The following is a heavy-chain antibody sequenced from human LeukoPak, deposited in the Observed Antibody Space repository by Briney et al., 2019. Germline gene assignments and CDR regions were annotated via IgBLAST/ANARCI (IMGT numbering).Heavy chain of an antibody. CDR3: ARDLNANDAFDI. Sequence: PSETLSLACAVYSGSFSGYYWNWIRQPPGKGLEWIGEINHSGGTNYTPSLKNRVSMSIDTSKNQFSLKLSSVTAADTAVYYCARDLNANDAFDIWGQGTRVTVSA. J-gene: IGHJ3*02. CDR2: INHSGGT. V-gene: IGHV4-34*01. CDR1: SGSFSGYY. D-gene: IGHD3-9*01.